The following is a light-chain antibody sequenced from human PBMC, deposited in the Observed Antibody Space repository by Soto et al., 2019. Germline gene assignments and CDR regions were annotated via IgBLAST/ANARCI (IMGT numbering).Light chain of an antibody. J-gene: IGKJ2*01. CDR2: WAS. CDR1: QSVLYSSNNKNY. V-gene: IGKV4-1*01. Sequence: DIVMTQSPDSLAVSLGERATINCKSSQSVLYSSNNKNYLAWYQQKPGQPPKLLIYWASTRESGVPDRFSGSGSGTDFTLTIGSLQAEDVEVYYCQQYYSIPLTFGQGTKLEIK. CDR3: QQYYSIPLT.